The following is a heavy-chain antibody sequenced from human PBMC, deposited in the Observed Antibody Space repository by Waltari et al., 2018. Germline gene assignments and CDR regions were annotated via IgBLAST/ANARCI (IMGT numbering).Heavy chain of an antibody. V-gene: IGHV3-73*01. CDR3: TDIMSGDY. CDR2: IRSKANSYAT. Sequence: EVQLVESGGGLVQPGGSLKLSCAACGFPFSGSAMHWVRQASGKGLEWFGRIRSKANSYATAYAASVKGRFTISRDDSKNTAYLQMNSLKTEDTAVYYCTDIMSGDYWGQGTLVTVSS. D-gene: IGHD1-26*01. CDR1: GFPFSGSA. J-gene: IGHJ4*02.